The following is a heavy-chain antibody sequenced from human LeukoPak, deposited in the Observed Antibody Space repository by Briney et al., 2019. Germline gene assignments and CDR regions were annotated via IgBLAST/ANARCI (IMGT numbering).Heavy chain of an antibody. J-gene: IGHJ3*02. D-gene: IGHD1-26*01. V-gene: IGHV5-51*01. Sequence: PGESLKISCKGSGYSFTTYWIAWVRQMPGKGLEWMGIIYPGDSDARYSPSFQGQVTISADKSISTAYLQWSSLKASDTAMYYCARSMFSGSPRDAFDIWGQGTMVTFSS. CDR3: ARSMFSGSPRDAFDI. CDR2: IYPGDSDA. CDR1: GYSFTTYW.